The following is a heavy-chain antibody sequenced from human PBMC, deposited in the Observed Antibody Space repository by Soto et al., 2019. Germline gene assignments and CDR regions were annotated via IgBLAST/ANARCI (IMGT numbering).Heavy chain of an antibody. J-gene: IGHJ6*02. CDR1: GGSISSSSYY. CDR2: IYYSGST. Sequence: SETLSLTCTVSGGSISSSSYYWGWIRQPPGKGLEWIGSIYYSGSTYYNPSLKSRVTISVDTSKNQFSLKLSSVTAADTAVYYCAGGVSLRYYGMDVWGQGTTVTVSS. CDR3: AGGVSLRYYGMDV. D-gene: IGHD2-8*01. V-gene: IGHV4-39*01.